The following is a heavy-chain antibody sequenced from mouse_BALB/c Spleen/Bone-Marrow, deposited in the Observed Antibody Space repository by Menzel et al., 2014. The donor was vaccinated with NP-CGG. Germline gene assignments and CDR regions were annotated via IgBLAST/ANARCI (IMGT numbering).Heavy chain of an antibody. CDR1: GCTFTNYY. Sequence: VQLQQSGAELVKPGASVKLSCKTSGCTFTNYYIYWVKQRPGQGLEWIGEINPGNGGTNLNERFKSKATLTVDKSSTTAYILLTSLTSEDSAVYYCARGSPYWGQGTLVTVSA. CDR2: INPGNGGT. CDR3: ARGSPY. D-gene: IGHD6-2*01. V-gene: IGHV1S81*02. J-gene: IGHJ3*01.